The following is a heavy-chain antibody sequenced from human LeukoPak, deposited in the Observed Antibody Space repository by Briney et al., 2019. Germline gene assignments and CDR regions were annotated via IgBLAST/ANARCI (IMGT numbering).Heavy chain of an antibody. J-gene: IGHJ6*03. V-gene: IGHV1-46*01. Sequence: ASVKVSCKASGYTFTSYYMHWVRQAPGQGLEWMGIINPSGGSTSYAQKFQGRVTMTRDMSTSTVYMELSSLRSEDTAVYYCARKGRFLEWLFHDTYYMDVWGKGTTVTVSS. CDR1: GYTFTSYY. CDR2: INPSGGST. D-gene: IGHD3-3*01. CDR3: ARKGRFLEWLFHDTYYMDV.